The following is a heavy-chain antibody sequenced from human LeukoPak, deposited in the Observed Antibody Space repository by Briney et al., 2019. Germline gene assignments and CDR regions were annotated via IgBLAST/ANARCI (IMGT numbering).Heavy chain of an antibody. CDR3: AKDQQLVLDY. CDR2: ISSSGSTI. CDR1: GFTFSDYY. Sequence: GGSLRLSCAASGFTFSDYYMSWIRQAPGKGLEWVSYISSSGSTIYYADSVKGRFTISRDNSKNTLYLQMNSLRAEDTAVYYCAKDQQLVLDYWGQGTLVTVSS. V-gene: IGHV3-11*04. J-gene: IGHJ4*02. D-gene: IGHD6-13*01.